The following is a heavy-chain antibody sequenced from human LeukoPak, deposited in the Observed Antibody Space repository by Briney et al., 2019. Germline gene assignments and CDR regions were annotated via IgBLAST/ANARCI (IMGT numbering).Heavy chain of an antibody. D-gene: IGHD3-10*01. CDR1: GYTLTELS. V-gene: IGHV1-24*01. CDR3: ATVRFGEFFREYYFDY. Sequence: ASVKVSCKVSGYTLTELSMHWVRQAPGKGLEWMGGFDPEDGETIYAQKFQGRVTMTEDTSTDTAYMELSSLRSEATAVYYCATVRFGEFFREYYFDYWGQGTLVTVSS. J-gene: IGHJ4*02. CDR2: FDPEDGET.